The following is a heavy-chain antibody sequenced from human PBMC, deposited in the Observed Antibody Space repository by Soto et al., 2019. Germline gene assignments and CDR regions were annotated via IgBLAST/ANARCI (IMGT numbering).Heavy chain of an antibody. Sequence: QVQLQESGPGLVKPSETLSLTCTVSGGSISSYYWSWIRQPPGKGLEWIGYIYYSGSTNYNPSLKGRVTISVDTSKNLFSLKLSSVTAADTAVYYCARAGTNMVRGVISGWFDPWGQGTLVTVSS. J-gene: IGHJ5*02. V-gene: IGHV4-59*01. CDR1: GGSISSYY. CDR3: ARAGTNMVRGVISGWFDP. D-gene: IGHD3-10*01. CDR2: IYYSGST.